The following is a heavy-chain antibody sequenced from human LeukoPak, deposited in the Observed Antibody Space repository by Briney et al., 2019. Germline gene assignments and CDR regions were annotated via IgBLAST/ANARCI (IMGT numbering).Heavy chain of an antibody. J-gene: IGHJ4*02. Sequence: GGSLRLSCAPSGFTFSSYAMSWVRQAPGKGLEWVSAISGSGGSTYYADSVKGRFTISRDNSKNTLYLQMNSLRAEDTAVYYCAKGNYYDSSGYGGDYWGQGTLVTVSS. V-gene: IGHV3-23*01. CDR1: GFTFSSYA. D-gene: IGHD3-22*01. CDR2: ISGSGGST. CDR3: AKGNYYDSSGYGGDY.